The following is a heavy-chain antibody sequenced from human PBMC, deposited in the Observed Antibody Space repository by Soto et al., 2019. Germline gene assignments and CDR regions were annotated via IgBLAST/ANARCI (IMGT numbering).Heavy chain of an antibody. CDR2: IYHSGST. Sequence: SETLSLTCAVPGGSISSGGYSWSWIRQPPGKGLEWIGYIYHSGSTYYNPSLKSRVTISVDRSKNQFSLKLSSVTAADTAVYYCARDQGSNWFDPWGQGTLVTVSS. CDR3: ARDQGSNWFDP. V-gene: IGHV4-30-2*01. J-gene: IGHJ5*02. D-gene: IGHD2-15*01. CDR1: GGSISSGGYS.